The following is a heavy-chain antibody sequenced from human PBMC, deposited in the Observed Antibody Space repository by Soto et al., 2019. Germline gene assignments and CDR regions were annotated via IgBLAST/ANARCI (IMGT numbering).Heavy chain of an antibody. D-gene: IGHD3-3*01. CDR2: VYGSDDK. CDR3: ARRYDPYYFDY. CDR1: GFSLTTKAVA. Sequence: QITLQESGPTLVKPTETLTLTCTFSGFSLTTKAVAVGWVRQPPGKALGWLAIVYGSDDKFYNPSLKSRLTXTXATSKSQVVLTLTNMDPMDTATYFCARRYDPYYFDYWGQGTLVTVSS. J-gene: IGHJ4*02. V-gene: IGHV2-5*01.